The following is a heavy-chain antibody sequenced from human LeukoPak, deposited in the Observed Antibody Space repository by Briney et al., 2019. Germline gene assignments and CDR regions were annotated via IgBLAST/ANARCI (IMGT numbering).Heavy chain of an antibody. D-gene: IGHD2-8*01. CDR2: IKQDGSEK. CDR3: AKGGRGNGEVY. V-gene: IGHV3-7*01. J-gene: IGHJ4*02. Sequence: GGSLRLSCATSGFTFNMYAMGWVRQAPGKGLEWVANIKQDGSEKNYVDSVKGRFTISRDNAKSSLFLQMNDLRAEDTAVYYCAKGGRGNGEVYWGQGTLVTVSP. CDR1: GFTFNMYA.